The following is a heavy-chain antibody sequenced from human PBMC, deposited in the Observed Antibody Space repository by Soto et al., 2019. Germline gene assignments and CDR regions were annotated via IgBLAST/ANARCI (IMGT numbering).Heavy chain of an antibody. D-gene: IGHD3-22*01. J-gene: IGHJ4*02. CDR1: GFTFSSYS. CDR2: ISSSSSYI. V-gene: IGHV3-21*01. Sequence: PGGSLRLSCAASGFTFSSYSMNWVRQAPGKGLEWVSSISSSSSYIYYADSVKGRFTISRDNAKNSLYLQMNSLRAEDTAVYYCARTPYYYDSSGPSDYWGQGTPVTVSS. CDR3: ARTPYYYDSSGPSDY.